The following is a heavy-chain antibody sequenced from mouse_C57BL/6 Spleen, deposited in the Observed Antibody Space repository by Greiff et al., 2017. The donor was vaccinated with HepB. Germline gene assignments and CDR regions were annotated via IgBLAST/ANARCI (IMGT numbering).Heavy chain of an antibody. CDR3: ARDDTTSYYFDY. D-gene: IGHD5-5*01. Sequence: EVMLVESGGGLVKPGGSLKLSCAASGFTFSSYAMSWVRQTPEKRLEWVATISDGGSYTYYPDNVKGRFTISRDNAKNNLYLQMSHLKSEDTAMYYCARDDTTSYYFDYWGQGTTLTVSS. CDR2: ISDGGSYT. J-gene: IGHJ2*01. V-gene: IGHV5-4*01. CDR1: GFTFSSYA.